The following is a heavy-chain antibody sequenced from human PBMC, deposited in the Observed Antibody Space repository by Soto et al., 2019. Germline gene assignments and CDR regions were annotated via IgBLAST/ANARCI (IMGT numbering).Heavy chain of an antibody. CDR3: ARDPWSSSWTNYYSYGMDV. J-gene: IGHJ6*02. D-gene: IGHD6-13*01. V-gene: IGHV1-18*01. Sequence: ASVKVSCKASGYTFTSYGISWVRQAPGQGLEWMGWISAYNGNTNYAQKLQGRVTMTTDTSTSTAYMELRSLRSDDTAVYYCARDPWSSSWTNYYSYGMDVWGQGTTVTVSS. CDR1: GYTFTSYG. CDR2: ISAYNGNT.